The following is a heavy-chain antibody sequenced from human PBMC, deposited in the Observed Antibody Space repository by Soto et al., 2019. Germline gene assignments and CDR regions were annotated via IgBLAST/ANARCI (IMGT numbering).Heavy chain of an antibody. Sequence: SETLSLTCTESGGSIRRRVYYWSLIRQPPGKGLEWIGYIYYSGSTYYNPSLKSRVTISVDTSKNQFSLKLSSVTAADTAVYYCASPYGSGSYHGMDVWGQGTTVTVSS. J-gene: IGHJ6*02. D-gene: IGHD3-10*01. V-gene: IGHV4-30-4*01. CDR1: GGSIRRRVYY. CDR3: ASPYGSGSYHGMDV. CDR2: IYYSGST.